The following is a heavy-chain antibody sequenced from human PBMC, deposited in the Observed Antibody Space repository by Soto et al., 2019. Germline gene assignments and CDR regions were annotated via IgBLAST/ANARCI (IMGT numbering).Heavy chain of an antibody. V-gene: IGHV4-31*03. CDR3: AYYGAGKGWFDP. J-gene: IGHJ5*02. D-gene: IGHD3-10*01. CDR1: GGSISSGGYY. CDR2: IYYSGST. Sequence: QVQLQESGPGLVKPSQTLSLTCTVSGGSISSGGYYWSWIRQHPGKGLEWIGYIYYSGSTYYNPSLKNRVTISVDPSKNQFSLKLSSVTAADTAVYYCAYYGAGKGWFDPWCQGTLVTVSS.